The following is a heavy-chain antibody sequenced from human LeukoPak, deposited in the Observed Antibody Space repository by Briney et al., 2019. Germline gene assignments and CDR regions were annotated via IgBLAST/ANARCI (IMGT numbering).Heavy chain of an antibody. V-gene: IGHV4-59*01. CDR3: ATFSLKVSGTLDY. CDR2: IYYSGSP. CDR1: GGSISSYY. J-gene: IGHJ4*02. Sequence: SETLSLTCTVSGGSISSYYWSWIRQPPGKGLEWIGYIYYSGSPNYNPSLKSRVTISVDTSKNQFSLNLNSVTAADTAVYYCATFSLKVSGTLDYWGQGILVTVSS. D-gene: IGHD6-19*01.